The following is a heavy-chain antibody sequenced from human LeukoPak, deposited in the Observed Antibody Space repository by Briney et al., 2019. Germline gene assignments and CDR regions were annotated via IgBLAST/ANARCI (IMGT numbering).Heavy chain of an antibody. Sequence: PGGSLRLSCAASGLTFSTNWMSWVRQAPGKGLEWVANIKQDGSDKNYVDSAKGRFTISRDNAKNSLYLQMNSLRVEDTAVYYCARDGKSKQGFDYWGQGTLVTVSS. V-gene: IGHV3-7*01. CDR3: ARDGKSKQGFDY. CDR2: IKQDGSDK. CDR1: GLTFSTNW. D-gene: IGHD4-23*01. J-gene: IGHJ4*02.